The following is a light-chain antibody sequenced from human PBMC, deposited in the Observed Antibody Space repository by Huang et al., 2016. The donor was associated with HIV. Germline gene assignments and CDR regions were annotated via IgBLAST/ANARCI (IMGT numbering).Light chain of an antibody. CDR3: QQRSDWPLT. J-gene: IGKJ4*01. CDR2: DAS. CDR1: QRVNTF. Sequence: EIMLTQSPATLSLSPGAKATLSCRASQRVNTFLAWYQQKPGPAPRLLLYDASNRATGSPARFSGSGSGTDFTLTISSLEPEDSAVYYCQQRSDWPLTLGGGTKVEIQ. V-gene: IGKV3-11*01.